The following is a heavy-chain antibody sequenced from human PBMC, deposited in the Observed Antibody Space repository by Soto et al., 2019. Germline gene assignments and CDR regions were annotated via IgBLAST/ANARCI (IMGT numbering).Heavy chain of an antibody. CDR2: IYPSDSDT. CDR3: SRVDPSAKGPDY. D-gene: IGHD2-15*01. J-gene: IGHJ4*02. Sequence: PGESLKISCKGSGYNFAGYWIAWVRQMPGKGLELMGIIYPSDSDTRYRPSFQGQVTISADKSISSAYLQMNSLKSEDTAVYYCSRVDPSAKGPDYWGQGTLVTV. CDR1: GYNFAGYW. V-gene: IGHV5-51*01.